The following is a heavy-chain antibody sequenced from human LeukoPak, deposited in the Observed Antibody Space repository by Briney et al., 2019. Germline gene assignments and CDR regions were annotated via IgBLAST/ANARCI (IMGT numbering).Heavy chain of an antibody. D-gene: IGHD3-16*01. CDR2: IATTGDT. CDR3: ARAFSGGGLGLDY. Sequence: GGSLRLSCAASGFTFRSFDMHGVRQSTGKGLEWVSAIATTGDTYYPDSVKGRFTISRENAKNSLYLQMNSLRAGDTAVYYCARAFSGGGLGLDYWGQGTLVTVSS. J-gene: IGHJ4*02. CDR1: GFTFRSFD. V-gene: IGHV3-13*01.